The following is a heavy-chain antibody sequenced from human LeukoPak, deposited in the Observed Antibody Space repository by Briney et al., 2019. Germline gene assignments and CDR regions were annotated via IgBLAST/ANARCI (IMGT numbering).Heavy chain of an antibody. V-gene: IGHV4-59*01. CDR2: IYYSGST. Sequence: PSETLSLTCTVSGGSISSYYWSWIRQPPGKGLEWIGYIYYSGSTNHNPSLKSRVTISVDTSKNQFSLKLSSVTAADTAVYYCARGPYSSSWFIDYWGQGTLVTVSS. D-gene: IGHD6-13*01. CDR3: ARGPYSSSWFIDY. J-gene: IGHJ4*02. CDR1: GGSISSYY.